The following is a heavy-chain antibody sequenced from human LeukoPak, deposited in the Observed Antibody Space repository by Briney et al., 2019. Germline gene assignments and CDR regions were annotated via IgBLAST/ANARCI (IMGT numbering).Heavy chain of an antibody. J-gene: IGHJ4*02. CDR1: GFTFSTYW. D-gene: IGHD5-24*01. CDR3: TRVGYIDEGIDY. CDR2: IKQDGSEK. V-gene: IGHV3-7*04. Sequence: GGSLRLSCAASGFTFSTYWMTWVRQAPGKGLEWVANIKQDGSEKNYVDSVKGRFTISRDNAKNSLYLQMNGLRAEDTAIYYCTRVGYIDEGIDYWGQGTLVTVSS.